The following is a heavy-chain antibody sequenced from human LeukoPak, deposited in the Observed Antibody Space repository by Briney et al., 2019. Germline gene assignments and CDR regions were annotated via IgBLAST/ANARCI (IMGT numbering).Heavy chain of an antibody. CDR1: GGSFSGYY. CDR2: INHSGST. V-gene: IGHV4-34*01. CDR3: ARESKYSSSLGGYFDY. D-gene: IGHD6-6*01. Sequence: SETLFLTCAVYGGSFSGYYWSWIRQPPGKGLEWIGEINHSGSTNYNPSLKSRATISVDTSKNQFSLKLSSVTAADTAVYYCARESKYSSSLGGYFDYWGQGTLVTVSS. J-gene: IGHJ4*02.